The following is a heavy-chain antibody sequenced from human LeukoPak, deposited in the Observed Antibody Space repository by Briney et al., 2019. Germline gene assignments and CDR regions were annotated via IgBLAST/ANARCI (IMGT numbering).Heavy chain of an antibody. CDR3: ARDFPGQANYYDSSGPRFDP. V-gene: IGHV1-69*13. D-gene: IGHD3-22*01. CDR1: GGTFSSYA. J-gene: IGHJ5*02. Sequence: ASVKVSCKASGGTFSSYAISWVRQAPGQGLEWMGGIIPIFGTANYAQKFQGRVTITADESTSTAYMELSSLRSEDTAVYYCARDFPGQANYYDSSGPRFDPWGQGTLVTVSS. CDR2: IIPIFGTA.